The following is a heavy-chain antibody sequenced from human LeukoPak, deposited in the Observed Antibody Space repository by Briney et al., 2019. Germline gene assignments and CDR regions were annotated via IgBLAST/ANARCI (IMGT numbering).Heavy chain of an antibody. Sequence: ASVKVSCKASGYTFTGYYMHWVRQAPGQGLEWMGWINPNSGGTNYAQKLQGRVTMTRDTSISTAYMELSRLRSDDTAVYYCARDEGYCTNGVCYTIDYWGQGTLATVSS. CDR2: INPNSGGT. V-gene: IGHV1-2*02. J-gene: IGHJ4*02. CDR1: GYTFTGYY. CDR3: ARDEGYCTNGVCYTIDY. D-gene: IGHD2-8*01.